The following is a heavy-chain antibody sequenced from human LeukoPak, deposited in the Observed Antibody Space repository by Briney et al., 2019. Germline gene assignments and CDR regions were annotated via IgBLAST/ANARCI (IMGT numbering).Heavy chain of an antibody. CDR2: VHFTGNT. V-gene: IGHV4-59*01. Sequence: SETLSLTCTVSGGSISSYSWTWIRQSPGKGLEWIGYVHFTGNTGYNPSLKSRVNISLDTSKNQFSLSLTSVSAADTAVYYCARGVLIASGPIYYMDVWGNGTAATVSS. CDR1: GGSISSYS. J-gene: IGHJ6*03. D-gene: IGHD4/OR15-4a*01. CDR3: ARGVLIASGPIYYMDV.